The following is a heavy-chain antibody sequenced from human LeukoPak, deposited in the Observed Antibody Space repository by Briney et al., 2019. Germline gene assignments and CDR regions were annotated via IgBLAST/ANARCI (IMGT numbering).Heavy chain of an antibody. V-gene: IGHV4-61*02. D-gene: IGHD4-17*01. CDR1: GGSISSGSYY. CDR3: ARHGVDYDGIDY. Sequence: SQTLSLTCTVSGGSISSGSYYWSWIRQPAGKGLEWIGRIYTSGSTNYNPSLKSRVTISVDTSKNQFSLKLSSVTAADTAVYYCARHGVDYDGIDYWGQGTLVTVSS. J-gene: IGHJ4*02. CDR2: IYTSGST.